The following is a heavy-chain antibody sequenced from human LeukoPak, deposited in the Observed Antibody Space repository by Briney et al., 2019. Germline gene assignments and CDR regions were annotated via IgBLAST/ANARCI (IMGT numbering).Heavy chain of an antibody. CDR1: GFTFSSYW. Sequence: GGSLRLSCAASGFTFSSYWMSWVRQAPGKGLEWVAFIRYDGSNKYYADSVKGRFTISRDNSKNTLYLQMNSLRAEDTAVYYCAKDRQSYYGSGSSMDVWGKGTTVTISS. CDR2: IRYDGSNK. J-gene: IGHJ6*03. D-gene: IGHD3-10*01. CDR3: AKDRQSYYGSGSSMDV. V-gene: IGHV3-30*02.